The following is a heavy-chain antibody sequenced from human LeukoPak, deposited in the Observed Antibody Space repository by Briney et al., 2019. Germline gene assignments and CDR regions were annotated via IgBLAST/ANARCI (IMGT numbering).Heavy chain of an antibody. CDR3: ARGLSYGVPAAAGTYAADP. CDR1: GFTFTSSA. V-gene: IGHV1-58*02. D-gene: IGHD6-13*01. CDR2: IVVGSGNT. J-gene: IGHJ5*02. Sequence: SVKVSCKASGFTFTSSAMQWVRQARGQRLEWIGWIVVGSGNTNYAQKFQERVTITRDMPTSTAYMELSSLRSEDTAVYYCARGLSYGVPAAAGTYAADPWGQGTLVTVSS.